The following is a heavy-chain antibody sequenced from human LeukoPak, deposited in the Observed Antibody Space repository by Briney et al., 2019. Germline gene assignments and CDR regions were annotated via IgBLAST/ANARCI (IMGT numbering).Heavy chain of an antibody. V-gene: IGHV4-38-2*02. J-gene: IGHJ4*02. CDR2: IYHTGNT. Sequence: SETLSLTCSASDYSISSGYCWGWIRPPPGTGLDWIGMIYHTGNTHYNSSLKSRVTISVDTFNNQISLRLRSMTAADTAIYYCARLALGHDPYYVDFWGQGTVVTVSS. CDR1: DYSISSGYC. CDR3: ARLALGHDPYYVDF. D-gene: IGHD1-1*01.